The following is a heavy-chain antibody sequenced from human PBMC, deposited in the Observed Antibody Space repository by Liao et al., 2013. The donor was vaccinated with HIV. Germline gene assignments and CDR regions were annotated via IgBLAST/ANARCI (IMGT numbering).Heavy chain of an antibody. CDR2: INHSGST. V-gene: IGHV4-34*01. CDR1: GGSFSGYY. Sequence: QVQLQQWGAGLLKPSETLSLTCAVYGGSFSGYYWSWIRQPPGKGLEWIGEINHSGSTNYNPSLKSRVTISVDTSKNQFSLKLSSVTAADTAVYYCARGLGGLHPYYFDYWGQGTLVTVSS. D-gene: IGHD5-24*01. J-gene: IGHJ4*02. CDR3: ARGLGGLHPYYFDY.